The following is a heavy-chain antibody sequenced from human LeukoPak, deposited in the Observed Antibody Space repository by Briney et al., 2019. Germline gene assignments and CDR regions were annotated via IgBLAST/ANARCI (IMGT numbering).Heavy chain of an antibody. V-gene: IGHV3-23*01. CDR1: GFPFSSCA. Sequence: PGGSLRLSCAASGFPFSSCAMSWVRQAPGKGLEWVSLISSSGASTYYADSVKGRFTISRDNSKHTLYLQMNGLRAEDTAVYFCAKSLDRHSSGDNFDYWGQGTLVTVSS. CDR3: AKSLDRHSSGDNFDY. CDR2: ISSSGAST. D-gene: IGHD6-25*01. J-gene: IGHJ4*02.